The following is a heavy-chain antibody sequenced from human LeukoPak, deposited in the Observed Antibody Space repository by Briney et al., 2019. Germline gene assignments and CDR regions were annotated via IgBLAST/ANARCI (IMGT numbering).Heavy chain of an antibody. CDR2: ITTDGSGT. Sequence: GGSLRLSCAASGFTFSSYWMHWVRQAPGKGLVWVSRITTDGSGTTYADSVKGRFTISRDNAKNMLYPQMNSLRAEDTAVYYCARVSRWFDSWGQGTLVTVSS. J-gene: IGHJ5*01. CDR1: GFTFSSYW. V-gene: IGHV3-74*01. CDR3: ARVSRWFDS.